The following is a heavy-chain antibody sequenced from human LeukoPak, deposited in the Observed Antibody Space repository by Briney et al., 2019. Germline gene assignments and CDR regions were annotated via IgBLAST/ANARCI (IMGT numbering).Heavy chain of an antibody. CDR2: IWYDGSNK. V-gene: IGHV3-33*01. CDR3: ARDRPTGSYYSIDY. CDR1: EFTFNEFG. J-gene: IGHJ4*02. Sequence: PGGSLRLSCAASEFTFNEFGVHWVRQAPGQGLEWVALIWYDGSNKYYADSVKGRFTISRDNSKNTVYLQMNSLRVEDTALYYCARDRPTGSYYSIDYWGQGTLATVSS. D-gene: IGHD1-26*01.